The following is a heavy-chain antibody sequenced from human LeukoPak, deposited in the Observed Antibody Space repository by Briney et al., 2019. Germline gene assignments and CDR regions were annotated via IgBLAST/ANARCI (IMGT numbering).Heavy chain of an antibody. J-gene: IGHJ4*02. D-gene: IGHD5-12*01. CDR3: ARVSGYSGYAPFDY. CDR1: GYTFTSYD. V-gene: IGHV1-8*01. CDR2: MNPNSGNT. Sequence: ASVKVSCKASGYTFTSYDINWVRQATGQGLEWMGWMNPNSGNTGYAQKFQGRVTMTRNTSMSTAYMELRSLRSDDTAVYYCARVSGYSGYAPFDYWGQGTLVTVSS.